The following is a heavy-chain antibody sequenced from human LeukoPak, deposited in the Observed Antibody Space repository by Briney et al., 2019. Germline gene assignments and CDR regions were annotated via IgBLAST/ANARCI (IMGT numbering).Heavy chain of an antibody. CDR3: AKVSSPNIVVVPAAIES. CDR1: GFTFSSYA. V-gene: IGHV3-23*01. D-gene: IGHD2-2*02. CDR2: ISGSGGST. J-gene: IGHJ5*02. Sequence: GGSLRLSCAASGFTFSSYAMSWVRQAPGKGLEWVSAISGSGGSTYYADSVKGRFTISRDNSKNTLYLQMNSLRAEDTAVYYCAKVSSPNIVVVPAAIESWGQGTLVTVSS.